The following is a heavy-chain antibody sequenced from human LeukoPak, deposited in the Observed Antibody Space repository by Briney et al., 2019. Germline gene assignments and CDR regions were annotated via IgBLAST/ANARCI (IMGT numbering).Heavy chain of an antibody. Sequence: SETLSLTCTVSGGSISSSSYYWGWIRQPPGKGLEWIGSIYYSGSTYYNPSLKSRVTISVDTSKNQFSLKLSSVTAADTAVYHCARDVCSSTSCYAPIWKSITGTSSWFDPWGQGTLVTVSS. J-gene: IGHJ5*02. CDR2: IYYSGST. CDR3: ARDVCSSTSCYAPIWKSITGTSSWFDP. CDR1: GGSISSSSYY. V-gene: IGHV4-39*07. D-gene: IGHD2-2*01.